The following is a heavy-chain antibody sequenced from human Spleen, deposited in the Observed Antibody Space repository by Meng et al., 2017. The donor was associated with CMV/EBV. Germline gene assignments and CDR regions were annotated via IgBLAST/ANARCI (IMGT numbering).Heavy chain of an antibody. D-gene: IGHD2-2*01. V-gene: IGHV3-23*01. J-gene: IGHJ4*02. Sequence: GESLKISCAASGFTFSNYAINWVRQAPGKGLEWVSAISGSGGTTYYADSVKGRFTISRDNSKNTLYLQLNSLRAEATAVYYCAKRPELYCSSTGCYEGGAYYFDYWGQGTLVTVSS. CDR3: AKRPELYCSSTGCYEGGAYYFDY. CDR1: GFTFSNYA. CDR2: ISGSGGTT.